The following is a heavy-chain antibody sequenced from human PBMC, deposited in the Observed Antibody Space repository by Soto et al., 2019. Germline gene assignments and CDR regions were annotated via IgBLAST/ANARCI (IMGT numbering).Heavy chain of an antibody. J-gene: IGHJ4*02. V-gene: IGHV3-30-3*01. D-gene: IGHD5-18*01. Sequence: QVQLVESGGGVIQPGRSLRLSCAASGFTFSTSAMHWVRQAPGKGLEWMTVISYDGSKSHYADSVKGRFTISRDNSKNSLYLQMNSLRTDDTALYYCARDSYSSGSLCSPRDWGQGVQVTVSS. CDR1: GFTFSTSA. CDR2: ISYDGSKS. CDR3: ARDSYSSGSLCSPRD.